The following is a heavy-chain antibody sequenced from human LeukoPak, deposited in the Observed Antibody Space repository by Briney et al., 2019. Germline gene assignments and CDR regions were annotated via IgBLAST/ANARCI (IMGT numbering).Heavy chain of an antibody. D-gene: IGHD4-17*01. CDR2: ISYDGSNK. CDR3: AKGDYGDYGGVDY. Sequence: GRSLRLSCAASGFTFSSYGMHWVRQAPGKGLEWVAVISYDGSNKYYADSVKGRFTISRDNSKNTLYLQMNSLRAEDTAVYYCAKGDYGDYGGVDYWGQGTLVTVSS. J-gene: IGHJ4*02. V-gene: IGHV3-30*18. CDR1: GFTFSSYG.